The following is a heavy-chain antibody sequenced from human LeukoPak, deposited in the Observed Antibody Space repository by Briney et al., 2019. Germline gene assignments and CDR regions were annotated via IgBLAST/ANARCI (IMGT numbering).Heavy chain of an antibody. Sequence: PGGSLRLSCAASGFTFSTYSMGWVRQAPGKGLEWVSGISGNGDRTYYADSVKGRFTISRDNSKNTLSLQMNSLRAEDTAVYYCAKSSGYYLEYFQQWGQGTLVTVSS. J-gene: IGHJ1*01. D-gene: IGHD3-22*01. V-gene: IGHV3-23*01. CDR2: ISGNGDRT. CDR3: AKSSGYYLEYFQQ. CDR1: GFTFSTYS.